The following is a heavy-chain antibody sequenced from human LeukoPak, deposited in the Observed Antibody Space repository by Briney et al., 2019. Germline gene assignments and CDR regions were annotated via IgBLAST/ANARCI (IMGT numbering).Heavy chain of an antibody. V-gene: IGHV3-23*01. Sequence: GGSLRLSCAASRFTFSSYGMSWVRQAPGKGLEWVSSISGSGGSTYYADSVKGRFTISRDNSKNTLYLQMNSLRDEDTAVYYCAKSSYYDASGYYREYYFDYWGQGTLVTVSS. CDR2: ISGSGGST. D-gene: IGHD3-22*01. CDR1: RFTFSSYG. J-gene: IGHJ4*02. CDR3: AKSSYYDASGYYREYYFDY.